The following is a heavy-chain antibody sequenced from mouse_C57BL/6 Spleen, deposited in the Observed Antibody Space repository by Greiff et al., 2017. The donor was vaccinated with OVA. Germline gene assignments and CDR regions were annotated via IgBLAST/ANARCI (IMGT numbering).Heavy chain of an antibody. Sequence: VKLVESGPELVKPGASVKISCKASGYAFSSSWMNWVKQRPGKGLEWIGRIYPGDGDTNYNGKFKGKATLTADKSSSTAYMQLSSLTSEDSAVYFCASSRNYSYAMDYWGQGTSVTVSS. J-gene: IGHJ4*01. CDR1: GYAFSSSW. D-gene: IGHD2-1*01. CDR3: ASSRNYSYAMDY. CDR2: IYPGDGDT. V-gene: IGHV1-82*01.